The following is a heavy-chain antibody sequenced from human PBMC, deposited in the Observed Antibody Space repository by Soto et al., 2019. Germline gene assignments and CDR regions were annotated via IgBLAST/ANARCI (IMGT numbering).Heavy chain of an antibody. CDR3: ARWEAAAGTFAFDI. J-gene: IGHJ3*02. CDR1: GFTFSSYS. CDR2: ISSSSSYI. V-gene: IGHV3-21*01. Sequence: GGSLRLSCAASGFTFSSYSMNWVRQAPGKGLEWVSSISSSSSYIYYADSVKGRFTISRDNAKNSLYLQMNSLRAEDTAVYYCARWEAAAGTFAFDIGGQGTMVTVSS. D-gene: IGHD6-13*01.